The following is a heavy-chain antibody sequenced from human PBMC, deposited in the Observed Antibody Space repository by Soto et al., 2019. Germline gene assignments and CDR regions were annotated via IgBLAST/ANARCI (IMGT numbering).Heavy chain of an antibody. CDR1: GFTFSSYG. D-gene: IGHD5-18*01. CDR3: AKAGAYNYGYSFDY. V-gene: IGHV3-30*18. J-gene: IGHJ4*02. Sequence: QVQLVESGGGVVQPGRSLRLSCAASGFTFSSYGMHWVRQAPGKGLEWVAGISNDGKNKYYADSVKGRFTISRDNSKNTLYRQMSSMRAEDTAVYYCAKAGAYNYGYSFDYWGQGTLVTVSS. CDR2: ISNDGKNK.